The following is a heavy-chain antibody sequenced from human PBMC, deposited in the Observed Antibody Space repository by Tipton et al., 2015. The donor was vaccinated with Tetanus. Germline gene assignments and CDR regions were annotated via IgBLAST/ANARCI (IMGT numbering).Heavy chain of an antibody. D-gene: IGHD2-8*01. Sequence: TLSLTCAVSGGSFSGYYWSWIRQAPGKGLEWIGEINHSGSTNYNPSLKSRVTMSVDTSKNQFSLKLSSVTAADTAVYYCARANGPGSYLDYWGQGTLVTVSS. CDR3: ARANGPGSYLDY. CDR2: INHSGST. V-gene: IGHV4-34*01. J-gene: IGHJ4*02. CDR1: GGSFSGYY.